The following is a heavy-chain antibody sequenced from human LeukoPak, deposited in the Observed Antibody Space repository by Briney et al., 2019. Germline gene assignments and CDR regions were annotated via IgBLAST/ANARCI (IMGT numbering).Heavy chain of an antibody. CDR2: TTYDGGTT. Sequence: PGGSLRLSCAASGFTFSTYAMHWVRQAPGKGLEHVSSTTYDGGTTYANSVKGRFTISRDNSKNTLYLQMGSLRDEDMSVYYCARDEAGYSSDWGQGTLVTVSS. D-gene: IGHD6-19*01. CDR3: ARDEAGYSSD. J-gene: IGHJ1*01. CDR1: GFTFSTYA. V-gene: IGHV3-64*01.